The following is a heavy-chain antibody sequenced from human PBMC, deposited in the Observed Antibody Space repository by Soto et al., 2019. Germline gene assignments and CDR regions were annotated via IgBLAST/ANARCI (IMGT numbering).Heavy chain of an antibody. CDR2: ISYDGSDK. CDR3: AKNPESYAWGLEGYCDY. Sequence: QVQLVESGGGVVQPGRSLRVSCAASGFTFSSYGMNWVRQAPGKGLEWVAIISYDGSDKYYADSVKGRFTISRDNSKNSLYLKMNSLRGEDTAVYYCAKNPESYAWGLEGYCDYWGQGTLVTVSS. CDR1: GFTFSSYG. D-gene: IGHD3-16*01. V-gene: IGHV3-30*18. J-gene: IGHJ4*02.